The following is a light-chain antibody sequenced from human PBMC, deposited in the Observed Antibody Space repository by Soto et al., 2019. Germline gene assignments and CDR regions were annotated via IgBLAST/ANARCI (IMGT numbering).Light chain of an antibody. CDR3: QQYSSSPRT. Sequence: EIVLTQSPGTLSLSPGERATLSCRASQSVSSSYLAWYQQKPGQAPRLLIYGASIRATGIPDRFSGSGSGTDFTLTISRLEPEDFGVYYCQQYSSSPRTVGQGTNVEIK. CDR1: QSVSSSY. J-gene: IGKJ1*01. CDR2: GAS. V-gene: IGKV3-20*01.